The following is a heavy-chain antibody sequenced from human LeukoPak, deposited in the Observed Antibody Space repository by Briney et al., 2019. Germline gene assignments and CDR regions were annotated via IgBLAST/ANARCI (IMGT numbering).Heavy chain of an antibody. J-gene: IGHJ3*02. CDR3: ARAIAARPYAFDI. D-gene: IGHD6-6*01. CDR1: GGSFSGYY. CDR2: IYYSGST. V-gene: IGHV4-34*01. Sequence: SETLSLTCAVYGGSFSGYYWSWIRQPPGKGLEWIGSIYYSGSTYYNPSLKSRVTISVDTSKNQFSLKLSSVTAADTAVYYCARAIAARPYAFDIWGQGTMVTVSS.